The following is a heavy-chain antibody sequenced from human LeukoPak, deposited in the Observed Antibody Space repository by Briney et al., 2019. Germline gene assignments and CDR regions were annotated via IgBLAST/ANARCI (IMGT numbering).Heavy chain of an antibody. CDR2: ITHSGGT. CDR1: GGSLNGYY. J-gene: IGHJ4*02. D-gene: IGHD7-27*01. Sequence: SETLSLTCTVSGGSLNGYYWSWIRQPPGKGLEWIGFITHSGGTDFDSSLGGRVTISVDTSKNQFSLRLTSMTAADTAVYFCARGRISNWGFEGTLFDAWGQGVLVTVSS. CDR3: ARGRISNWGFEGTLFDA. V-gene: IGHV4-59*01.